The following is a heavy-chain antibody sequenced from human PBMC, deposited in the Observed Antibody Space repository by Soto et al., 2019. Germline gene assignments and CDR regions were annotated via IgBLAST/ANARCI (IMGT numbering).Heavy chain of an antibody. Sequence: ASVKVSCKASGYTFTGYARHWVRQAPGQRLEWMGWINAGNGNTKYSQKFQGRVTITRDTSASTAYMGLSSLRSEDTAVYYCARASVLVPAAMAPYYYYYGMDVWGQGTTVTVSS. CDR1: GYTFTGYA. D-gene: IGHD2-2*01. CDR2: INAGNGNT. J-gene: IGHJ6*02. V-gene: IGHV1-3*01. CDR3: ARASVLVPAAMAPYYYYYGMDV.